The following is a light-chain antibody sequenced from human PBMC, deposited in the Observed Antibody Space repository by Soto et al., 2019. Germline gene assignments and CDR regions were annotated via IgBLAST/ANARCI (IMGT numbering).Light chain of an antibody. CDR3: SSYTTSSTRV. Sequence: QSVLTQPPSVSAAPGQKVTISCSGSSSNIGNNYVSWYQQLPGTAPKLLIYDNNKRPSGIPDRFSGSKSGTSATLGITGLQTGDEADYYCSSYTTSSTRVFGPGTKVTVL. V-gene: IGLV1-51*01. CDR1: SSNIGNNY. J-gene: IGLJ1*01. CDR2: DNN.